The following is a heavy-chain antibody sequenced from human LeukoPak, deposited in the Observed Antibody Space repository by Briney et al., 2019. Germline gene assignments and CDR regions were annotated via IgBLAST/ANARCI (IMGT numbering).Heavy chain of an antibody. V-gene: IGHV3-30-3*01. CDR3: ARDQYYYGSGSYSPGFD. D-gene: IGHD3-10*01. CDR1: GFTFSSYA. CDR2: ISYDGSNN. Sequence: GGSLRLSCAASGFTFSSYAMHWVRQAPGKGLEWVAVISYDGSNNYYADSVKGRFNISRDNSKDTLYLQMNSLRAEDTAVYYCARDQYYYGSGSYSPGFDWGQGTLVTVSS. J-gene: IGHJ4*02.